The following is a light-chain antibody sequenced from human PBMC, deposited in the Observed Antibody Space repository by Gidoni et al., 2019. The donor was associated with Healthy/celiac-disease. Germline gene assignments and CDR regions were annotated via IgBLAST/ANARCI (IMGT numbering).Light chain of an antibody. CDR1: QSIRSY. V-gene: IGKV1-39*01. J-gene: IGKJ3*01. CDR2: AAS. Sequence: DIQMTQSQSSLSASVGDRVTITCRASQSIRSYLNWYQQKPGKAPKLLLYAASSLQSGVPSRFSGSVSGTDFTLTIRSLQSEDFATYYCQQSYSTPFTFGPGTKVDIK. CDR3: QQSYSTPFT.